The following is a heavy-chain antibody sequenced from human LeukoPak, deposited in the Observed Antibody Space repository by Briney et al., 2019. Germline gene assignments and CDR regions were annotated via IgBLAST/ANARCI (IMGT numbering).Heavy chain of an antibody. CDR2: ISSSGSTI. CDR3: AELGITMIGGV. D-gene: IGHD3-10*02. CDR1: GFTFSNYE. J-gene: IGHJ6*04. V-gene: IGHV3-48*03. Sequence: GGSLRLSCAASGFTFSNYEMNWVRQAPGKGLEWVSYISSSGSTIYYADSVKGRFTISRDNAKNSLYLQMNSLRAEDTAVYYCAELGITMIGGVWGKGTTVTISS.